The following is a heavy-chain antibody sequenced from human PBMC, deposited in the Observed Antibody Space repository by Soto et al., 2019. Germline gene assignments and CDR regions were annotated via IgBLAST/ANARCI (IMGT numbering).Heavy chain of an antibody. CDR1: GGSFSGYY. CDR2: INHSGST. J-gene: IGHJ4*02. Sequence: SETLSLTCAVYGGSFSGYYWSWIRQPPGKGLEWIGEINHSGSTNYNPSLKSRVTISVDTSKNQFSLKMNSVTAADTAVYYCARDLQADYWGQGTLVTVSS. V-gene: IGHV4-34*01. CDR3: ARDLQADY.